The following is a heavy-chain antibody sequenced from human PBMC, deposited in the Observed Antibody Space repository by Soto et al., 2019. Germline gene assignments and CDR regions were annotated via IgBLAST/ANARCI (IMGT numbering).Heavy chain of an antibody. V-gene: IGHV3-30*18. D-gene: IGHD4-17*01. CDR3: AKDPRMKVTIHAYFDY. Sequence: QVQLVESGGGVVQPGRSLSLSCAASGFSFSSYGMHWVRQAPGKGLEWVGVISYDGSNKYHVDSVKGRFTISRDNSKNTLYLQMNSLRAEDTAVYYCAKDPRMKVTIHAYFDYWGQGTLVTVSS. J-gene: IGHJ4*02. CDR2: ISYDGSNK. CDR1: GFSFSSYG.